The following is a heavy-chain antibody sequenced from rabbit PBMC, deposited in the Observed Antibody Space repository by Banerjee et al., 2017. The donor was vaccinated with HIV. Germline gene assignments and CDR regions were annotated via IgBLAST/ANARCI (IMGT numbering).Heavy chain of an antibody. CDR1: GFDLISYYY. D-gene: IGHD1-1*01. CDR3: ARNSGSVYIIRLDL. V-gene: IGHV1S47*01. J-gene: IGHJ3*01. CDR2: IYNGDGST. Sequence: EESGGDLVKPGASLTLTCTASGFDLISYYYMCWVRQAPGKGLEWIACIYNGDGSTYYASWVNGRFTISRSTSLNTLTLQMTSLTAADTATYFCARNSGSVYIIRLDLWGPGTLVTDS.